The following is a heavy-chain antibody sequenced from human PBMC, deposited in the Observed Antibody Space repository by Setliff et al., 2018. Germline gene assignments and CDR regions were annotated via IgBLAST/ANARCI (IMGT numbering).Heavy chain of an antibody. CDR2: ISTSGSII. Sequence: GGSLRLSCVASGFTFSNYAMSWVRQAPGKGLDWDSYISTSGSIIYYADSVKGRFTISRDNAKNSLYLQMDSLRTEDTAVYYCARLSYRWSQYYYFDYWGQGTLVTVSS. V-gene: IGHV3-11*01. CDR3: ARLSYRWSQYYYFDY. CDR1: GFTFSNYA. J-gene: IGHJ4*02. D-gene: IGHD2-15*01.